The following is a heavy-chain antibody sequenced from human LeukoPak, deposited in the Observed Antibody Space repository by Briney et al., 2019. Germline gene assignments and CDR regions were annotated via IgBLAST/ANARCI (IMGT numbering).Heavy chain of an antibody. CDR2: ISSSGSTI. CDR3: ARLDHGVGTDV. CDR1: GFTFSTYE. Sequence: GGSLRLSCAASGFTFSTYEMNWVRQAPGKGLEWVSYISSSGSTIYYADSVKGRFTISRDNAKNSLYLQMNSPRAEDTAVYYCARLDHGVGTDVWGQGTTVTVSS. D-gene: IGHD1-1*01. V-gene: IGHV3-48*03. J-gene: IGHJ6*02.